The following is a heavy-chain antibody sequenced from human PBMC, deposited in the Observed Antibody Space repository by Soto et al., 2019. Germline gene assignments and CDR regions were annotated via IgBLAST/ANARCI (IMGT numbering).Heavy chain of an antibody. Sequence: SETLSLTCTVSGGSISSGGYYWSWIRQHPGKGLEWIGYIYYSGSTYYNPSLKSRVTISVDTSKNQFSLKLSSVTAADTAVYYCARGLYYDFWSPTSNYYYMDVWGKGTTVTVSS. CDR2: IYYSGST. D-gene: IGHD3-3*01. CDR1: GGSISSGGYY. CDR3: ARGLYYDFWSPTSNYYYMDV. V-gene: IGHV4-31*03. J-gene: IGHJ6*03.